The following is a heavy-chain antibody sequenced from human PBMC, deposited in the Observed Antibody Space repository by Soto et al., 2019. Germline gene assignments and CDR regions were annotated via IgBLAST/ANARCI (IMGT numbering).Heavy chain of an antibody. CDR2: ISWNSGSL. J-gene: IGHJ6*03. CDR1: GFTFDDYA. V-gene: IGHV3-9*01. CDR3: AKDKVPNYYSYMDV. Sequence: GGSLRLSCAASGFTFDDYAMHWVRQAPGKGLEWVSGISWNSGSLGYADSVKGRFTISRDNAKNSLYLQMHSLRVEDTALYYCAKDKVPNYYSYMDVWGKGTTVTVSS.